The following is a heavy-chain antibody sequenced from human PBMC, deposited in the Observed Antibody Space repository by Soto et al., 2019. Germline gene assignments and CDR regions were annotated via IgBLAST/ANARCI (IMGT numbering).Heavy chain of an antibody. CDR1: GFTFSSYA. CDR3: AKDRASSSSRAEYFRH. J-gene: IGHJ1*01. Sequence: GGSLRLSCAASGFTFSSYAMSWVRQAPGKGLEWVSAISGSGGSTYYADSVKGRFTISRDNSKNTLYLQMNSLRAEDTAVYYCAKDRASSSSRAEYFRHWGQGTLVTVSS. V-gene: IGHV3-23*01. CDR2: ISGSGGST. D-gene: IGHD6-6*01.